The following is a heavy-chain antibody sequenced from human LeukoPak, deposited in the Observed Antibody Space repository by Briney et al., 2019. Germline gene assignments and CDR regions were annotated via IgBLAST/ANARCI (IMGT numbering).Heavy chain of an antibody. J-gene: IGHJ4*02. V-gene: IGHV3-30*18. CDR2: ISYDGSNK. Sequence: GGSLRLSCAAPGFTFSSYGMHWVRQAPGKGLEWVAVISYDGSNKYYADSVKGRFTISRDNSKNTLYLQMNSLRAEDTAVYYCAKDGSGSPVDYWGQGTLVTVSS. CDR1: GFTFSSYG. CDR3: AKDGSGSPVDY. D-gene: IGHD3-10*01.